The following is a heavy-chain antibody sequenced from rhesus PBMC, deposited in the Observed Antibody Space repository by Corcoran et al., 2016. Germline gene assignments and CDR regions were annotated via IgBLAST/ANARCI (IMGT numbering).Heavy chain of an antibody. CDR1: GDSISSNY. D-gene: IGHD4-29*01. CDR2: IQSSAST. CDR3: ARGGTTVATIDWYFHL. V-gene: IGHV4S11*01. Sequence: QVQLQESGPGLVKPSETLSLTCAVSGDSISSNYSSWIRTDAGRGLEWFGYIQSSASTYYNPHLKSRLTLSVDTSKNQLSLKLNSVTAADTAVYYCARGGTTVATIDWYFHLWGPGTPITVSS. J-gene: IGHJ2*01.